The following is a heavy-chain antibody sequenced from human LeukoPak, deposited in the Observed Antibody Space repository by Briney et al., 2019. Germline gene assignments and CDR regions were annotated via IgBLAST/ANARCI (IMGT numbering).Heavy chain of an antibody. D-gene: IGHD2-2*01. CDR2: IIPIFGTP. J-gene: IGHJ6*03. Sequence: SVKVSCKTSGGMFSNYALSWVRQAPGQGLEWMGGIIPIFGTPNYAQKFQGRVTITTDESTSTAYMELSSLRSEDTAVYYCARSRGVVVPAATYMDVWGKGTTVTVSS. V-gene: IGHV1-69*05. CDR1: GGMFSNYA. CDR3: ARSRGVVVPAATYMDV.